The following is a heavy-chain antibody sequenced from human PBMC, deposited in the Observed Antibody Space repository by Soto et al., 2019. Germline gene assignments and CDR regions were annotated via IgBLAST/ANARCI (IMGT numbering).Heavy chain of an antibody. CDR1: GGTFSSYA. CDR2: IIPIFGTA. CDR3: ARSSLDIVVVPAANNWFDP. Sequence: SVKVSFKASGGTFSSYAISWVRQAPVQGLDWMGGIIPIFGTANYAQKFQGRVTITADKSTSTAYMELSSLRSEDTAVYYCARSSLDIVVVPAANNWFDPWGQGTLVTVSS. V-gene: IGHV1-69*06. D-gene: IGHD2-2*03. J-gene: IGHJ5*02.